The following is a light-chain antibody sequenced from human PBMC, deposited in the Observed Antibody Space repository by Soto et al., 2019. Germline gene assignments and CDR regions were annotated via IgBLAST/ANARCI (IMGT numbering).Light chain of an antibody. Sequence: AIQLTQSPSSLPASVGDRVTITCRASHDLRNDLGWYQQKPGKAPNLLIYAASTLQSGVPSRFSGSGSGTDFTLTISSLQPEDFATYSCLQDYNYPFTFGPGTKVDFK. J-gene: IGKJ3*01. CDR3: LQDYNYPFT. CDR1: HDLRND. V-gene: IGKV1-6*01. CDR2: AAS.